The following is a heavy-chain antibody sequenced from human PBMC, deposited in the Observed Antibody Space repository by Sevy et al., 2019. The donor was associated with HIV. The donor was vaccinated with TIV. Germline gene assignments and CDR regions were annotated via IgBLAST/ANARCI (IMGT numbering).Heavy chain of an antibody. CDR2: IIPIFGTA. CDR1: GDTFSSYA. D-gene: IGHD4-4*01. Sequence: ASVKVSCKASGDTFSSYAISWVRQAPGQGLEWMGGIIPIFGTANYGQKFQGRVTITADESTSTAYMELSSLRSEDTAVYYCARVDDYSKHYYYYYMDVWGKGTTVTVSS. J-gene: IGHJ6*03. CDR3: ARVDDYSKHYYYYYMDV. V-gene: IGHV1-69*13.